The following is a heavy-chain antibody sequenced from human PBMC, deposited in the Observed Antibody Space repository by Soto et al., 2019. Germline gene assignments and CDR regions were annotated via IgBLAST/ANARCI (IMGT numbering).Heavy chain of an antibody. CDR3: ARVKLAGRGSFHD. J-gene: IGHJ4*02. CDR1: GYSITNGYY. V-gene: IGHV4-38-2*01. Sequence: SETLSLTCAVCGYSITNGYYWGWIRQPPGKGLEWIGSIYHSGNTYYNPSLKSRVTLSIDTSKNQFSLKLRSVTAADTAMYYCARVKLAGRGSFHDWGQGTLVTVSS. CDR2: IYHSGNT. D-gene: IGHD3-3*02.